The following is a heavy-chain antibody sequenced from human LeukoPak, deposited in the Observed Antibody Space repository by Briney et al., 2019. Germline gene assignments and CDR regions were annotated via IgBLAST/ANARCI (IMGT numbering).Heavy chain of an antibody. Sequence: PSQTLSLTCTVSGDSISSGDYYWSWIRQPAGKGLEWIGRIYTSGSTNYNPSLKSRVTMSVDTSKNQFSLKLSSVTAADTAVYYCARDRYYYDSSGYYQLDYWGQGTLVTVSS. J-gene: IGHJ4*02. CDR3: ARDRYYYDSSGYYQLDY. CDR1: GDSISSGDYY. D-gene: IGHD3-22*01. CDR2: IYTSGST. V-gene: IGHV4-61*02.